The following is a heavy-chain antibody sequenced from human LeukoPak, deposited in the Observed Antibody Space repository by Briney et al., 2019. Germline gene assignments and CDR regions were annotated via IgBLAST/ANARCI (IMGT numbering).Heavy chain of an antibody. V-gene: IGHV3-53*01. CDR2: IYSGGST. Sequence: GGSLRLSCAASGFTVSSNYMNRVRQAPGKGLEWVSVIYSGGSTNYADSVKGRFTISRDNSKNTLYLQMDSLRAEDTAVYYCARDLHCRSTTCYTHGAFDIWGQGTMVTVSS. CDR3: ARDLHCRSTTCYTHGAFDI. CDR1: GFTVSSNY. D-gene: IGHD2-2*01. J-gene: IGHJ3*02.